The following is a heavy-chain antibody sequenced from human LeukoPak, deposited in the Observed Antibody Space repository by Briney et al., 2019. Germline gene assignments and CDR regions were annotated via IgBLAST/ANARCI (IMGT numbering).Heavy chain of an antibody. CDR2: INSDGINT. V-gene: IGHV3-74*01. D-gene: IGHD3-16*01. Sequence: GGSLRLSCAASGLTFSNYWMHWVRQAPGKGLVWVSRINSDGINTSYADSVKGRFTISRDNAKNSLYLQMNSLRAEDTAVYYCARGPFGRYYYMDVWGKGTTVTISS. CDR3: ARGPFGRYYYMDV. CDR1: GLTFSNYW. J-gene: IGHJ6*03.